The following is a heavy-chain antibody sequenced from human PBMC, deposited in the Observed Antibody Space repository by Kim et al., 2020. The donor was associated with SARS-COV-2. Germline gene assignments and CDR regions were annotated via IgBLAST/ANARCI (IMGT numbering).Heavy chain of an antibody. CDR1: GHTFNAYD. Sequence: ASVKVSCKASGHTFNAYDINWVRQASGQGLEWKGWMNPNSGNTIYAQKFQGRVTITRNTSTSTIYASTIYMELSSLTSEDTAVYYCTGHDDNYYYYGMDVWGQGTTVIVSS. V-gene: IGHV1-8*02. CDR3: TGHDDNYYYYGMDV. CDR2: MNPNSGNT. D-gene: IGHD3-3*01. J-gene: IGHJ6*02.